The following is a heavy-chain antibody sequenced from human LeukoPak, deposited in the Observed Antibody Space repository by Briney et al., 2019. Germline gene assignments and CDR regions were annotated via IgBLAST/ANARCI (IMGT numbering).Heavy chain of an antibody. CDR3: ARYVVVAATDWFDP. D-gene: IGHD2-15*01. CDR1: GGSISSYY. J-gene: IGHJ5*02. Sequence: SETLSLTCTVSGGSISSYYWIWIRQPPGKGLEWIGYIYYSGSTNYNPSLKSRVTISVDTSKNQFSLKLSSVTAADTAVYYCARYVVVAATDWFDPWGQGTLVTVSS. CDR2: IYYSGST. V-gene: IGHV4-59*01.